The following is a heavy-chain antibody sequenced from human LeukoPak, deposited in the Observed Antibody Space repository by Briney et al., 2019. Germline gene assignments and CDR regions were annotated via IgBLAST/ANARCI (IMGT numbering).Heavy chain of an antibody. CDR2: ISAYNGNT. V-gene: IGHV1-18*01. J-gene: IGHJ6*02. CDR3: ARDSSGYSSSWYKYYYGMDV. Sequence: ASVKVSCKASGYTFTSYGISWVRQAPGQGLEWMGWISAYNGNTNYAQKLQGRVTMTTDTSTSTAYMELRSLRSDDTAVYYCARDSSGYSSSWYKYYYGMDVWGQGTTVTVSS. D-gene: IGHD6-13*01. CDR1: GYTFTSYG.